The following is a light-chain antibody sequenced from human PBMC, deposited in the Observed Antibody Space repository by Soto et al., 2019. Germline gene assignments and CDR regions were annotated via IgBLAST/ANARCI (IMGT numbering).Light chain of an antibody. J-gene: IGKJ1*01. CDR3: QNYYSYPST. CDR1: QGISSY. Sequence: AIRMTQSPSSLSASTGDRVTITCRASQGISSYLAWYQQKPGQAPTLLIYAASTLKSGVPSRFSGSGSGTDCTLTSSRLQSEDFANYYLQNYYSYPSTFGHGTKVEIK. CDR2: AAS. V-gene: IGKV1-8*01.